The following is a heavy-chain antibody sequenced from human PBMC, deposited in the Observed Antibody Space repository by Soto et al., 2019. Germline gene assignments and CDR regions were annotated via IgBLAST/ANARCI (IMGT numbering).Heavy chain of an antibody. D-gene: IGHD3-22*01. CDR3: ARALGGYYDSSVDY. J-gene: IGHJ4*02. CDR2: IYYSGST. V-gene: IGHV4-59*01. CDR1: GGSISSYY. Sequence: QVQLQESGPGLVKPSETLSLTCTVSGGSISSYYWSWIRQPPGKGLEWIGYIYYSGSTNYNPSLKCRVTISVDTSKNQFSLKLSSVTAADTAVYYCARALGGYYDSSVDYWGQGTLVTVSS.